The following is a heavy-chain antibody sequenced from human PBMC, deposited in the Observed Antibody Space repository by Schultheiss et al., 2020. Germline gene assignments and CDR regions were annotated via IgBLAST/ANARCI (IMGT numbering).Heavy chain of an antibody. CDR2: ISGSGGST. D-gene: IGHD6-25*01. CDR1: GFTFSSYE. CDR3: AKDTRGAPL. V-gene: IGHV3-23*01. J-gene: IGHJ4*02. Sequence: GGSLRLSCAASGFTFSSYEMNWVRQDPGKGLEWVSAISGSGGSTYYADSVKGRFTISRDNSKNTLYLQMNSLRAEDTAVYYCAKDTRGAPLWGQGTLVTVSS.